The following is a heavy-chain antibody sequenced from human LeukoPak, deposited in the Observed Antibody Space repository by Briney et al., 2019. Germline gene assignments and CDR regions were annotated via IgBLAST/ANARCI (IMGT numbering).Heavy chain of an antibody. CDR3: ARHWGIRSSWYFDY. J-gene: IGHJ4*02. CDR2: IYYSGGT. CDR1: GGSISGYY. Sequence: PSETLSLTCTVSGGSISGYYWSWIRQPPGRGLEWTGYIYYSGGTNYNPSLKSRVTISADTSKNQFSLKLSYVTAADTAVSYCARHWGIRSSWYFDYWGQGTLVTVSS. V-gene: IGHV4-59*08. D-gene: IGHD6-13*01.